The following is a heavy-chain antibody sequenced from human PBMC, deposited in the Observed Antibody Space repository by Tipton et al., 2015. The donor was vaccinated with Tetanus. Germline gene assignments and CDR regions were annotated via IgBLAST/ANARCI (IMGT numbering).Heavy chain of an antibody. D-gene: IGHD1-14*01. V-gene: IGHV3-53*01. Sequence: SLRLSCAASGFSITANYMSWVRQAPGKGLQWVSALYTSGDTFYTDSVRGRFTLSRDISKNTVSLQMSSLTGDDTAVYYCVRDRQSIGNAFDLWGRGTLVTVSS. CDR1: GFSITANY. CDR3: VRDRQSIGNAFDL. CDR2: LYTSGDT. J-gene: IGHJ3*01.